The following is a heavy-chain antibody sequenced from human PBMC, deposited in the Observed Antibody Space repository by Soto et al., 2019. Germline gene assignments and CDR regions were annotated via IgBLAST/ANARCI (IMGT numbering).Heavy chain of an antibody. CDR1: GFTFSSYA. CDR3: AKDNDDFCSGLVQSASYYYYGMQV. CDR2: ISGSGGST. J-gene: IGHJ6*02. Sequence: GGSLRLSCAASGFTFSSYARSWVRQATGKGLEWVSAISGSGGSTYYADSVKGRFTISRDNSKNTLYLQMNSLRAEDTAVYYCAKDNDDFCSGLVQSASYYYYGMQVWGQGTTVTVYS. D-gene: IGHD3-3*01. V-gene: IGHV3-23*01.